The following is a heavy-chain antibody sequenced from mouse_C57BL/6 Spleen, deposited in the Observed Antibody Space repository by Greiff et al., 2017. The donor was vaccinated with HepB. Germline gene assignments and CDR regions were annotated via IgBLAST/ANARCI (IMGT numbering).Heavy chain of an antibody. CDR2: IFPGSGST. V-gene: IGHV1-75*01. CDR1: GYTFTDYY. CDR3: ARPRRGEPYYFDY. J-gene: IGHJ2*01. Sequence: VKLQESGPELVKPGASVKISCKASGYTFTDYYINWVKQRPGQGLEWIGWIFPGSGSTYYNEKFKGKATLTVDKSSSTAYMLLSSLTSEDSAVYCCARPRRGEPYYFDYWGQGTTLTVSS.